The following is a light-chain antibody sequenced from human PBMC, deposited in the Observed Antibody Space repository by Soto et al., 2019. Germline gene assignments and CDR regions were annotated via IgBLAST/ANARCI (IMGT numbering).Light chain of an antibody. J-gene: IGKJ1*01. CDR1: QSVGSN. CDR2: GAS. CDR3: QQFKYWPQT. Sequence: EIMMTQSPATLPVSPGERATLSCRASQSVGSNLASYQHKPGQAPRLLIYGASTRDNGIPARFSGSGSETEFTLTISCLQSEDVEGYYCQQFKYWPQTFGQGTKVEI. V-gene: IGKV3-15*01.